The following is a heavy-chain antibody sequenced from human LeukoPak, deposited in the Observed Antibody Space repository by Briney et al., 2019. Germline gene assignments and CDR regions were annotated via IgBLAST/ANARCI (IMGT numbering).Heavy chain of an antibody. V-gene: IGHV4-34*01. CDR3: ARSHYYYDSSGYPCDAFDT. J-gene: IGHJ3*02. Sequence: SETLSLTCAVYGGSFSGYYWSWIRQPPGKGLEWIGEINHSGSTNYNPSLKSRVTISVDTSKNQFSLKLSSVAAADTAVYYCARSHYYYDSSGYPCDAFDTWGQGTMVTVSS. CDR2: INHSGST. D-gene: IGHD3-22*01. CDR1: GGSFSGYY.